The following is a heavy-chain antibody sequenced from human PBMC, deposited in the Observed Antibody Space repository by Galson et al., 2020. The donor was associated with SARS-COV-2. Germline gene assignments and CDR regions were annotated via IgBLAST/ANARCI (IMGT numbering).Heavy chain of an antibody. J-gene: IGHJ5*02. Sequence: SVKVSCKASGGTFSSYAISWVRQAPGQGLEWMGGIIPIFGTANYAQKFQGRVTITADESTSTAYMELSSLRSEDTAVYYCALGGCYDFMLAVFDPWGQGALVTVSS. CDR2: IIPIFGTA. V-gene: IGHV1-69*13. D-gene: IGHD3-3*01. CDR3: ALGGCYDFMLAVFDP. CDR1: GGTFSSYA.